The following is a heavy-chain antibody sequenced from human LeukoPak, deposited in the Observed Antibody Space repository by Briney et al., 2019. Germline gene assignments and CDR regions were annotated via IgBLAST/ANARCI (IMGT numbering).Heavy chain of an antibody. CDR3: ARGISPYYYDSSGSNDY. Sequence: ASVTVSCKASGYTFTSYDINWVRQATGQGLEWMGWMNPNSDNTGYAQKFQGRVTMTRNTSISTAYMELSSLRSEDTAVYYCARGISPYYYDSSGSNDYWGQGTLVAVSS. J-gene: IGHJ4*02. CDR2: MNPNSDNT. V-gene: IGHV1-8*01. CDR1: GYTFTSYD. D-gene: IGHD3-22*01.